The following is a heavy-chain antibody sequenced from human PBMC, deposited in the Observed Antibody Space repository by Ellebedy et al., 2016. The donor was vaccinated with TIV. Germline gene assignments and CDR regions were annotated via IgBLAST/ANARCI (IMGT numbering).Heavy chain of an antibody. D-gene: IGHD6-13*01. V-gene: IGHV4-39*01. J-gene: IGHJ5*02. Sequence: SETLSLTXTVSGGSFTSSGYYWGWIRQPPGKGLEWIGSIYFSGSTYYNPSLKSRVTISVDTSKNQFSLKLSSVTAADTAVYYCARHGWQQLVFSWFDPWGQGTLVTVSS. CDR1: GGSFTSSGYY. CDR3: ARHGWQQLVFSWFDP. CDR2: IYFSGST.